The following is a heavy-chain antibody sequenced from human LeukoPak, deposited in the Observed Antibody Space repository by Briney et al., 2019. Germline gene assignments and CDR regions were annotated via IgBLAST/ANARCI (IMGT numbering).Heavy chain of an antibody. J-gene: IGHJ5*02. CDR2: IYYSGST. V-gene: IGHV4-39*01. CDR3: ARPVRYSSPNWFDP. D-gene: IGHD6-19*01. Sequence: PAETLSLTCTVSGGSISSSSYYWGWIRQPPGKGLEWIGSIYYSGSTYYNPSLKSRVTISVDTSKNQFSLKLSSVTAADTAVYYYARPVRYSSPNWFDPWGQGTLVTVSS. CDR1: GGSISSSSYY.